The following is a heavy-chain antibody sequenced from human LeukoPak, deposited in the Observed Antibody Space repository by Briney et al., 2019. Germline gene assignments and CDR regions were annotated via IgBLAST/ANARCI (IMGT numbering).Heavy chain of an antibody. CDR3: ARALSNDAFDI. CDR1: GYSFTSYW. CDR2: IYPGDSDT. V-gene: IGHV5-51*01. J-gene: IGHJ3*02. Sequence: GESLKISCKGSGYSFTSYWIGWVRQMPGEGLEWMGIIYPGDSDTRYGPSFQGQVTISADKSISTAYLQWSSLKASDTAMYYCARALSNDAFDIWGQGTMVTVSS.